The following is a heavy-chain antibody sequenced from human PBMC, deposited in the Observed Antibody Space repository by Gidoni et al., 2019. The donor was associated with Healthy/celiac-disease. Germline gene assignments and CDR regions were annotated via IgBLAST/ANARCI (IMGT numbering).Heavy chain of an antibody. CDR1: GYTFTSYG. J-gene: IGHJ4*02. V-gene: IGHV1-18*04. Sequence: QVQLVQSGAEVKKPGASVKISCKASGYTFTSYGIRWVRRAPGQGLEWMGWISAYNVNTNSAQKLQGRVTMTTDTSTSTAYMELRSLRSDDTAVYYCARDWGAIFGVEAHDYWGQGTLVTVSS. CDR3: ARDWGAIFGVEAHDY. CDR2: ISAYNVNT. D-gene: IGHD3-3*01.